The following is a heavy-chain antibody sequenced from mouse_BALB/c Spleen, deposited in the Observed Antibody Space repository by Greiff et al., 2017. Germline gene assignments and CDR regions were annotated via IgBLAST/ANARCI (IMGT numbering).Heavy chain of an antibody. V-gene: IGHV14-3*02. D-gene: IGHD2-1*01. CDR1: GFNIKDTY. Sequence: VQLQQSGAELVKPGASVKLSCTASGFNIKDTYMHWVKQRPEQGLEWIGRIDPANGNTKYDPKFQGKATITADTSSNTAYLQLSSLTTEDTAVYYCDSPLYYCAMDYWGQGTSVTVSS. J-gene: IGHJ4*01. CDR3: DSPLYYCAMDY. CDR2: IDPANGNT.